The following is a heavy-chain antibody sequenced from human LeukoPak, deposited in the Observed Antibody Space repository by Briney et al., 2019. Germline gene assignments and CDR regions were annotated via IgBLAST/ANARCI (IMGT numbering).Heavy chain of an antibody. J-gene: IGHJ4*02. Sequence: SETLSLTCTVSGGSISSYYWSWIRQPPGKGLEWIGYIYYSGSTNYNPSLKSRVTISVDTSKNQFSLKLSSVTAADTAVYYCARESNGWYSGGFDYWGQGTLVTVSS. V-gene: IGHV4-59*01. CDR3: ARESNGWYSGGFDY. CDR2: IYYSGST. CDR1: GGSISSYY. D-gene: IGHD6-19*01.